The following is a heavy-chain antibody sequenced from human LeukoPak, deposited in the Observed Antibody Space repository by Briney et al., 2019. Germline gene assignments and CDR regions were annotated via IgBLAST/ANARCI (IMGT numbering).Heavy chain of an antibody. D-gene: IGHD3-22*01. V-gene: IGHV3-33*06. CDR1: GFTFSSYG. Sequence: GGSLRLSCAASGFTFSSYGMHWVRQAPGKGLEWVAVIWYDGSNKYYADSVKGRFTISRDNSKNTLYLQMNSLRAEDTAVYFCAKDLNTYRYDSRDLQHWGQGILVTVSS. J-gene: IGHJ1*01. CDR3: AKDLNTYRYDSRDLQH. CDR2: IWYDGSNK.